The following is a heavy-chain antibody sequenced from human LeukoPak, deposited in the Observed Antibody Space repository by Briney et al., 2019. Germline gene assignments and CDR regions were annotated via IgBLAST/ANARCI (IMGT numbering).Heavy chain of an antibody. CDR1: GFTFSRYA. V-gene: IGHV3-23*01. J-gene: IGHJ4*02. Sequence: GGSLRLSCTASGFTFSRYAMSWVRQAPGKGLEWVSAISGSGGSTYYADSVKGRFTISRDNSKNTLYLQMNSLRAEDTAVYYCAKGPPGSYYYDSSGYYGAGDYWGQGTLVTVSS. CDR3: AKGPPGSYYYDSSGYYGAGDY. D-gene: IGHD3-22*01. CDR2: ISGSGGST.